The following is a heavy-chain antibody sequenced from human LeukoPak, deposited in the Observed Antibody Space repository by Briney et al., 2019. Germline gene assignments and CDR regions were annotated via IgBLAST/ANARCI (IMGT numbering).Heavy chain of an antibody. CDR3: ARQEYCSGGSCYTWFDP. Sequence: GESLKVSCKGSGYSINNYWIGWVRQMPGKGLEWMGIIYPADSDIRYSPSFQGQVTISADKSISTAYLQWSSLKASDTAMYYCARQEYCSGGSCYTWFDPWGQGTLVTVSS. CDR2: IYPADSDI. D-gene: IGHD2-15*01. CDR1: GYSINNYW. J-gene: IGHJ5*02. V-gene: IGHV5-51*01.